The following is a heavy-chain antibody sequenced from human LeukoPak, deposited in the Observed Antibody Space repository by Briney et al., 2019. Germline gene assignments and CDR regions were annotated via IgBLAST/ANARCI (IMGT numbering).Heavy chain of an antibody. D-gene: IGHD3-22*01. V-gene: IGHV4-31*03. CDR2: IYYSGST. CDR3: AREVGDSSGYYLSY. Sequence: SETLSLTCTVSGGSISSGGYYWSWIRQHPGKGLEWIGYIYYSGSTYYNPSLKSRVTISVDTSKNQFSLKLSSVTAADTAVYYCAREVGDSSGYYLSYWGQGTLVTVSS. J-gene: IGHJ4*02. CDR1: GGSISSGGYY.